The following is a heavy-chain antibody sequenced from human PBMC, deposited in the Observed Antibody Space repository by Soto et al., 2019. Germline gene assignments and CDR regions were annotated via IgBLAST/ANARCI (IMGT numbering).Heavy chain of an antibody. CDR2: IYYSGST. J-gene: IGHJ3*02. D-gene: IGHD4-17*01. CDR3: ASADYSNDAFDI. CDR1: GGSISSYY. V-gene: IGHV4-59*01. Sequence: SETLSLTCTVSGGSISSYYWSWIRQPPGKGLEWIGYIYYSGSTNYDPSLKSRVTISVDTSKNQFSLKLSSVTAADTAVYYCASADYSNDAFDIWGQGTMVTVSS.